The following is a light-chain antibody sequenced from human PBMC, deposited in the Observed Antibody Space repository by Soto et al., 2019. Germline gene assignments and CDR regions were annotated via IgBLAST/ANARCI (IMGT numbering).Light chain of an antibody. V-gene: IGKV1-5*03. CDR3: QQYNSYPPT. Sequence: DIQMTQSPSTLSASVGDRVTITCRASQSISSWLAWYQQKPGKAPKLLIYKASSLESGVPSRFSGSGSGTEFTLTISSLQPDDFATYYCQQYNSYPPTFGLGTKVEIK. CDR1: QSISSW. CDR2: KAS. J-gene: IGKJ1*01.